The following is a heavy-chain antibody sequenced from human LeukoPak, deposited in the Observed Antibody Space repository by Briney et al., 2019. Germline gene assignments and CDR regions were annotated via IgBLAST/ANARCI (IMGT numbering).Heavy chain of an antibody. CDR1: GFTFSSYG. J-gene: IGHJ4*02. CDR3: ARESYSSGYYYDY. D-gene: IGHD3-22*01. Sequence: GGSLRLSCAASGFTFSSYGMHWVRQAPGKGLEWVAVISSDGSIDYYADSVRGRFTVSRDNSKNTMYLQVNSLRAEDTAVYYCARESYSSGYYYDYWGQGTLVTVSS. V-gene: IGHV3-30*03. CDR2: ISSDGSID.